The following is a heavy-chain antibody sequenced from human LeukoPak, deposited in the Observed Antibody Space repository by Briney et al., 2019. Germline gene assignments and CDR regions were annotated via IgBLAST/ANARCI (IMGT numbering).Heavy chain of an antibody. V-gene: IGHV3-30*18. CDR2: ISYDGSNK. D-gene: IGHD6-6*01. CDR3: AKDSSSSNHFYGMDV. CDR1: GFTFSTYG. Sequence: GGSLRLSCAASGFTFSTYGMHWVRQAPGKGLEWVTFISYDGSNKYSADSLKGRLTIPRDNSKNTLYLQLNSLRGEDTAVYYCAKDSSSSNHFYGMDVWGQGTTVTVSS. J-gene: IGHJ6*02.